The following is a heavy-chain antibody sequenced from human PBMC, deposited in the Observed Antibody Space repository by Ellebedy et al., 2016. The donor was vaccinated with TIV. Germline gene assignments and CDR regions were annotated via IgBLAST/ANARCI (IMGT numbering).Heavy chain of an antibody. J-gene: IGHJ3*02. Sequence: AASVKVSCKASGYTFTGYYMHWVRQAPGQGLEWMGWINPNSVGTNYAQKVQGRVTMTRDTSISTAYMELSRLRSDDTAVYYCARPARQQLARGAFDIWGQGTMVTVSS. V-gene: IGHV1-2*02. CDR1: GYTFTGYY. CDR2: INPNSVGT. CDR3: ARPARQQLARGAFDI. D-gene: IGHD6-13*01.